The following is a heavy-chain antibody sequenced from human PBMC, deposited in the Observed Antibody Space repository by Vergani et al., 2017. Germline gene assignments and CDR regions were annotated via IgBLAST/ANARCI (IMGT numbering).Heavy chain of an antibody. J-gene: IGHJ3*02. V-gene: IGHV4-4*03. CDR1: GGFISDTHW. CDR2: IYHSGST. CDR3: ARVGLQLWRTFDI. D-gene: IGHD5-18*01. Sequence: QVQLQESGPGLVKPPGTLSLTCAVSGGFISDTHWWSWVRQSPGKGLEWIGEIYHSGSTNYNPSLQSRVTISVDKSKSQFSLRLTSVTAADTAVYYCARVGLQLWRTFDIWGQGTMVTVSS.